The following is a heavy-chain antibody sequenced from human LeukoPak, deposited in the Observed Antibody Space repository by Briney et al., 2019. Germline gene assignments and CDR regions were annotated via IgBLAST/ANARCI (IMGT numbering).Heavy chain of an antibody. D-gene: IGHD2-21*01. CDR2: MNPNSGNT. CDR3: ARGRFRGGDY. CDR1: AYTFSSYE. Sequence: GASVKVSCKASAYTFSSYEVNWVRQATGQGLEWMGWMNPNSGNTGYAQKFQGRVTMTRNTSISTAYMELSSLRSEDTAVYYCARGRFRGGDYWGQGTLVTVSS. V-gene: IGHV1-8*02. J-gene: IGHJ4*02.